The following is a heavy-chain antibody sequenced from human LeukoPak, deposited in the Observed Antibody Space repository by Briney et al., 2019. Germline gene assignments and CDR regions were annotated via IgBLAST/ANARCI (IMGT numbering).Heavy chain of an antibody. CDR1: GGSFSGYY. J-gene: IGHJ4*02. V-gene: IGHV4-34*01. Sequence: PSETLSLTCAVYGGSFSGYYWSWIRQPPGKGLEWIGEISHSGSTNYNPSLKSRVTISVDTSKNQFSLKLSSVTAADTAVYYCARGGVTGTTAPFDYWGQGTLVTVSS. CDR2: ISHSGST. CDR3: ARGGVTGTTAPFDY. D-gene: IGHD1-20*01.